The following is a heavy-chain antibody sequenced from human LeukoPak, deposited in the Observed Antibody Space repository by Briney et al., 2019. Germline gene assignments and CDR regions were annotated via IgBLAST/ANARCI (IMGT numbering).Heavy chain of an antibody. J-gene: IGHJ4*02. Sequence: SEPLSLTCTVSGGSISSYYWSWIRQPPGKGLEWIGYIYYTGSTNYNPSLKSRVTISVDASKSQLSLELSSVTVADTAVYYCARSPVRIAAPDRAFDYWGQGTLVT. CDR1: GGSISSYY. CDR3: ARSPVRIAAPDRAFDY. CDR2: IYYTGST. V-gene: IGHV4-59*01. D-gene: IGHD6-25*01.